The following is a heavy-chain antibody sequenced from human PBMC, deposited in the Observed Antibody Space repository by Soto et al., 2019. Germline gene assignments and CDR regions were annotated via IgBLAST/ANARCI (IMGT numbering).Heavy chain of an antibody. J-gene: IGHJ4*02. Sequence: PGGSLRLSCAASGFTFSTYAMSWVRQAPGKGLEWVSVISGSGRSAYYADSVKGRFTISRDNSKNTVYLQMNSLRADDTALYYCAKDTRSASYSQFDYWGQGTLVTVSS. CDR2: ISGSGRSA. CDR3: AKDTRSASYSQFDY. D-gene: IGHD3-10*01. CDR1: GFTFSTYA. V-gene: IGHV3-23*01.